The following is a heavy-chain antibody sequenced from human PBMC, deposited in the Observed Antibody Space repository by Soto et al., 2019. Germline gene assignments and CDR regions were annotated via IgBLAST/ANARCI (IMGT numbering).Heavy chain of an antibody. Sequence: SGGSLRLSCAASGFTFCDYYMSWIRQAPGKGLEWISYISSNSNYKNHADSVRGRFTISRDNAKNSLYLQMNGLRAEDTAVYYCARATGYYHTSGSDSWGQGTLVTVS. CDR2: ISSNSNYK. J-gene: IGHJ4*02. CDR1: GFTFCDYY. CDR3: ARATGYYHTSGSDS. D-gene: IGHD3-22*01. V-gene: IGHV3-11*06.